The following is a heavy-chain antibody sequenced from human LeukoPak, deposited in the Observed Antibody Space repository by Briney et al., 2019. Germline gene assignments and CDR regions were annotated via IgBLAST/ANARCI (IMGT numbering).Heavy chain of an antibody. Sequence: GGSLRLSCAASGFTFSSYSMNWVRQAPGKGLEWVSSISSSSSYIYYADSVKGRFTISRDNAKNSLYPQMNSLRAEDTAVYYCARDRGSTYYYYMDVWGKGTTVTISS. CDR2: ISSSSSYI. D-gene: IGHD2/OR15-2a*01. CDR1: GFTFSSYS. J-gene: IGHJ6*03. CDR3: ARDRGSTYYYYMDV. V-gene: IGHV3-21*01.